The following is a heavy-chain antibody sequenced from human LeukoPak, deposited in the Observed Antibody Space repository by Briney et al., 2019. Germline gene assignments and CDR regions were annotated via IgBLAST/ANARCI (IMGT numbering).Heavy chain of an antibody. CDR2: IYYSGST. CDR1: GGSISSGDYY. CDR3: ARALSPDLVGDY. Sequence: SETLSLTCTVSGGSISSGDYYWSWIRQPPGTGLEWIGYIYYSGSTYYNPSLKSRVTISVDTSKNQFSLKLSSVTAADTAVYYCARALSPDLVGDYWGQGTLVTVSS. J-gene: IGHJ4*02. V-gene: IGHV4-30-4*01.